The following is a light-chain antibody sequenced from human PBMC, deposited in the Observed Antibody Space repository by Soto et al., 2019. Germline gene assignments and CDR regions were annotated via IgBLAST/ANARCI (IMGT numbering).Light chain of an antibody. CDR2: GAS. J-gene: IGKJ4*01. V-gene: IGKV3-15*01. CDR1: QSVSSN. CDR3: QQYNEWPLS. Sequence: EIVITHSPATLSVSPGERATLSCMAIQSVSSNLAWYQQKPGQAPRLLIYGASTRATGLPARISGSGSGTEFTLTISSLQSEDSAVYYCQQYNEWPLSFGGGTKVESN.